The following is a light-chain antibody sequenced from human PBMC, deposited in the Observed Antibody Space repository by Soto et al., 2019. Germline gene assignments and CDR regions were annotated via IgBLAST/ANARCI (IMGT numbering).Light chain of an antibody. Sequence: QSVLTQPASVSGSPGQSITISCAGTTSDVAYYNLVSWYQQHPGRAPKLLIYEVDKRPSGVSVRFSASKSGATASLTISGLLPEDEAVYFCCTYAGHVPKFGGGTKLNVL. CDR1: TSDVAYYNL. CDR3: CTYAGHVPK. CDR2: EVD. V-gene: IGLV2-23*02. J-gene: IGLJ2*01.